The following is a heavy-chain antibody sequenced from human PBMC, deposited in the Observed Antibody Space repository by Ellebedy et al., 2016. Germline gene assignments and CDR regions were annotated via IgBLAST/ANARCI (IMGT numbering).Heavy chain of an antibody. CDR1: GFTFSTYA. CDR2: ISYDGNDK. V-gene: IGHV3-30*18. Sequence: GGSLRLSXAASGFTFSTYAMTWVRQAPGRGLEWVAVISYDGNDKYYADSVKGRFTISRDNSKNTLYLQMNSLRVEDTAVYYCAKAQGDGYNPFWYFSLWGRGTLVTVSS. CDR3: AKAQGDGYNPFWYFSL. J-gene: IGHJ2*01. D-gene: IGHD5-24*01.